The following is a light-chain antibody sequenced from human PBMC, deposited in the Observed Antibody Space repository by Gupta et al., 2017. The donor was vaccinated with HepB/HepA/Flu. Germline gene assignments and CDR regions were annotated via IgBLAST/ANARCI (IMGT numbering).Light chain of an antibody. CDR3: QQYSYRPGT. Sequence: IVMTQSPATLSVSPGERATLSCMTSQIVSSKGACNQKKPGQAPRLLIDGTSCKATGTPAWCSSSGSRTVCTPTSSSLQSDDVTVYSCQQYSYRPGTFGQGTKLEIK. V-gene: IGKV3-15*01. CDR1: QIVSSK. CDR2: GTS. J-gene: IGKJ2*01.